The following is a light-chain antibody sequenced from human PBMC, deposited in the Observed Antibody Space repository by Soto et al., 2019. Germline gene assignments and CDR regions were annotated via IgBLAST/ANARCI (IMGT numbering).Light chain of an antibody. Sequence: EIVMTQSPATLSVSPGERATLSCRASQSVSSNLALYQQKPGQAPRLLIYGAYTSDTGIPARVSGSGSGTEITLTSTSLLSEDFAVYYCHQYNNWWTFGQGTKVEIK. J-gene: IGKJ1*01. V-gene: IGKV3-15*01. CDR1: QSVSSN. CDR3: HQYNNWWT. CDR2: GAY.